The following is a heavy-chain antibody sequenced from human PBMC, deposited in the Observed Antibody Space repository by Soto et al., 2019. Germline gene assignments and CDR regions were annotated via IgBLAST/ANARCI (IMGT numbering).Heavy chain of an antibody. CDR3: SSLGVGDWANYYYCCGMDV. D-gene: IGHD2-21*02. Sequence: PGGSLRLSCAATGFTFSVYAMTWVRQAPGKXLEWVSAVTANGGSTYSADSVKGRFTISRDNSKNALFLQMNSLRAEDTAVYYCSSLGVGDWANYYYCCGMDVWGQGTTVTVSS. J-gene: IGHJ6*02. V-gene: IGHV3-23*01. CDR1: GFTFSVYA. CDR2: VTANGGST.